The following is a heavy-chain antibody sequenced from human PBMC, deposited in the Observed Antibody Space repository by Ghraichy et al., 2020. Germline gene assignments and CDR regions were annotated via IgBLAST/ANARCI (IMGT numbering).Heavy chain of an antibody. J-gene: IGHJ4*02. CDR3: ARAIRARAVDTAMVYYFDY. V-gene: IGHV1-8*01. CDR2: MNPNSGNT. CDR1: GYTFTSYD. Sequence: ASVKVSCKASGYTFTSYDINWVRQATGQGLEWMGWMNPNSGNTGYAQKFQGRVTMTRNTSISTAYMELSSLRSEDTAVYYCARAIRARAVDTAMVYYFDYWGQGTLVTVSS. D-gene: IGHD5-18*01.